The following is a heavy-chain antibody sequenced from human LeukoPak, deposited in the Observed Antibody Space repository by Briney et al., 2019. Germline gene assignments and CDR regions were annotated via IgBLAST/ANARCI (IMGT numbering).Heavy chain of an antibody. CDR1: GGSFSAYY. D-gene: IGHD1-14*01. CDR2: INHSGST. CDR3: ARWRRPGFDY. J-gene: IGHJ4*02. Sequence: KPSETLSLTCAVYGGSFSAYYWSWIRQPPGKGLEWIGEINHSGSTNYNPSLKSRVTISVDTSKIQFSLKLSSVTAADTAVYCCARWRRPGFDYWGQGTLVTVSS. V-gene: IGHV4-34*01.